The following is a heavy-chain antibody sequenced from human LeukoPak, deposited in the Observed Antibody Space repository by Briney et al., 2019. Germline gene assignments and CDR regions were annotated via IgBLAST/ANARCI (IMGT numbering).Heavy chain of an antibody. V-gene: IGHV4-59*01. J-gene: IGHJ4*02. D-gene: IGHD3-10*01. CDR3: ASLRYGSGSQGVLDYGSDY. Sequence: SETLSLTCTVSGGSISGYYWSWVRQPPGKGLEWIGYIYYSGSTNYNPSLKSRVTISVDTSKNQFSLKLHSVTAADTAVYYCASLRYGSGSQGVLDYGSDYWGQGTLVTVSS. CDR1: GGSISGYY. CDR2: IYYSGST.